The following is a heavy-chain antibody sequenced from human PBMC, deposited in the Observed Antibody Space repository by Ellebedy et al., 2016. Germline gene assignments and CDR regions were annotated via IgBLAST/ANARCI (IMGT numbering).Heavy chain of an antibody. J-gene: IGHJ4*02. CDR2: SSTT. V-gene: IGHV1-18*01. CDR1: GYTCINHN. D-gene: IGHD3-3*01. CDR3: ARDTRDGVVPSEAYYDL. Sequence: ASVKVSXXASGYTCINHNITWVRQAPGQGLEWMGGSSTTNYAQKFQGIVTMTTDTSTSTAYMELRTLRFDDTAVYYCARDTRDGVVPSEAYYDLWGQGTLVTVSS.